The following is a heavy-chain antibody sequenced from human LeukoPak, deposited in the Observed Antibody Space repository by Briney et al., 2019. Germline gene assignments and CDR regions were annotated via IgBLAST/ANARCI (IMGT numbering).Heavy chain of an antibody. CDR1: GGSFSGYY. J-gene: IGHJ5*01. CDR3: ARAELYQLPSFDS. Sequence: SETLSLTCAVYGGSFSGYYWSWIRQPPGKGLEWIGEINHSGSTNYNPSLKSRVTISVDTSKNQFSLKLSSVTAADTAVYYCARAELYQLPSFDSWGQGTLVTVSS. V-gene: IGHV4-34*01. CDR2: INHSGST. D-gene: IGHD2-2*01.